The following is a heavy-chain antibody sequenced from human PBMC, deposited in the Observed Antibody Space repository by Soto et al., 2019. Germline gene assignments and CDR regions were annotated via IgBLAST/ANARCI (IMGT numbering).Heavy chain of an antibody. CDR2: ISGSGGST. V-gene: IGHV3-23*01. D-gene: IGHD3-3*01. CDR3: AKDGLTYYDFWSGPSSHPYGMDV. Sequence: PRGSLRLSCAASGFTFSSYAMSWVRQAPGKGLEWVSAISGSGGSTYYADSVKGRFTISRDNSKNTLYLQMNSLRAEDTAVYYCAKDGLTYYDFWSGPSSHPYGMDVWGQGTTVTVSS. J-gene: IGHJ6*02. CDR1: GFTFSSYA.